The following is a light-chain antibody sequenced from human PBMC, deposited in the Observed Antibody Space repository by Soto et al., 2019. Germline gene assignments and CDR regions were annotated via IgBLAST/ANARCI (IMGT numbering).Light chain of an antibody. V-gene: IGKV1-9*01. CDR2: AAS. CDR1: QGISSY. Sequence: DIQLTQSPSFLSASVGDRVTITCRASQGISSYLAWYQQKPGKAPKLLIYAASTLQSGVPSRFSGSGFGTEFTLTISSLQPEDFATYYCQQLNSYLPFTFGPGTKVDIK. J-gene: IGKJ3*01. CDR3: QQLNSYLPFT.